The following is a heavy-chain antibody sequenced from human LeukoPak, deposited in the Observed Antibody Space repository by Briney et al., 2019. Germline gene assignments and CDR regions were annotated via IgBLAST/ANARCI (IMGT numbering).Heavy chain of an antibody. D-gene: IGHD2-15*01. V-gene: IGHV3-7*01. CDR2: IKQDGSEK. CDR3: ARGRYCSGGNCYPYYYYYYMDV. J-gene: IGHJ6*03. Sequence: GGSLRLSCAASGFTFSSYWMSWVRQAPGKGLEWVANIKQDGSEKYYVDSVKGRFTISRDNAKNSLYLQMNSLRAEDTAVYYCARGRYCSGGNCYPYYYYYYMDVWGKGTTVTVSS. CDR1: GFTFSSYW.